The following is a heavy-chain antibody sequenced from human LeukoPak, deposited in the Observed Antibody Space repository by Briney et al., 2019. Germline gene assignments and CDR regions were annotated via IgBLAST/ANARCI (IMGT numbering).Heavy chain of an antibody. CDR3: AKDDSSWMRVALDY. CDR2: ISGSGGST. Sequence: GRSLRLSCAASGFTFSSYAMSWVRQAPGKGLEWVSAISGSGGSTYYADSVKGRFTISRDNSKNTLYLQMNSLRAEDTAVYYCAKDDSSWMRVALDYWGQGTLVTVSS. CDR1: GFTFSSYA. D-gene: IGHD6-13*01. V-gene: IGHV3-23*01. J-gene: IGHJ4*02.